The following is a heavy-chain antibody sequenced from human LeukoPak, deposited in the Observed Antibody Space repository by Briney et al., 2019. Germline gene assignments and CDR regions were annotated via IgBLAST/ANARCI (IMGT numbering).Heavy chain of an antibody. V-gene: IGHV1-2*02. CDR2: INPNSGGT. J-gene: IGHJ4*02. CDR3: ARDHISGDIVVVPAAIGDY. D-gene: IGHD2-2*01. CDR1: GYTFTGYY. Sequence: ASVKVSCKAFGYTFTGYYMHWVRQAPGQGLEWMGWINPNSGGTNYAQKFQGRVTMTRDTSISTAYMELSRLRSDDTAVYYCARDHISGDIVVVPAAIGDYWGQGTLVTVSS.